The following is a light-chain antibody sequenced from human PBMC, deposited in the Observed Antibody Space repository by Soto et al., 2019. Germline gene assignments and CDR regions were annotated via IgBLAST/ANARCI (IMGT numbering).Light chain of an antibody. J-gene: IGKJ4*01. CDR1: QNIGRF. Sequence: DIQMTQSPSSLSASVGDRVTITCRASQNIGRFLNWHQQKPGKAPNVLINVASTLRSGVPSRFSGSGSGTDFNLTINSLQPEDVATYFCQQRFTTPLTFGGGTKVEIK. CDR2: VAS. V-gene: IGKV1-39*01. CDR3: QQRFTTPLT.